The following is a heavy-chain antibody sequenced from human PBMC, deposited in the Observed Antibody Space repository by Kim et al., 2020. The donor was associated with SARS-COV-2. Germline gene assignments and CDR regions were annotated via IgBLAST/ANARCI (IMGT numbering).Heavy chain of an antibody. D-gene: IGHD6-13*01. CDR2: IYHSGST. Sequence: SETLSLTCAVSGGSISSSNWWSWVRQPPGKGLEWIGEIYHSGSTNYNPSLKSRVTISVDKSKNQFSLKLSSVTAADTAVYYCARHRILWGQQLVRGGYYYYGMDVWGQGTTVTVSS. CDR3: ARHRILWGQQLVRGGYYYYGMDV. V-gene: IGHV4-4*02. J-gene: IGHJ6*02. CDR1: GGSISSSNW.